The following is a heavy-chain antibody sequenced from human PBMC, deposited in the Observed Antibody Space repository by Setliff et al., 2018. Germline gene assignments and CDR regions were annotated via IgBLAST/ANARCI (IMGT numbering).Heavy chain of an antibody. CDR2: IYPGDSDT. CDR3: ARDFRTRVQGYFDF. V-gene: IGHV5-51*01. J-gene: IGHJ4*02. CDR1: GYIFASYW. Sequence: GESLKISCEVSGYIFASYWIAWVRQRPGKGPEWMGIIYPGDSDTTYNPPFEGHVTISADKSTNTAYLQWGSLKPSDTAFYYCARDFRTRVQGYFDFWGQGTLVTVSS. D-gene: IGHD2-8*02.